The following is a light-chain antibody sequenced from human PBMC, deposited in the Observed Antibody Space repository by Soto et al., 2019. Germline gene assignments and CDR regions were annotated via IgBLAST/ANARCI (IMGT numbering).Light chain of an antibody. J-gene: IGKJ1*01. V-gene: IGKV3-15*01. CDR3: QQYNNWPRT. CDR1: QSVSSGL. Sequence: TQSPGTLSLSPGESATLSFRASQSVSSGLLAWYQHKPGQAPRLLIYGASTRATGIPARFSGSGSGTEFTHTISSLQSEDFAVYYCQQYNNWPRTFGQGTKVDIK. CDR2: GAS.